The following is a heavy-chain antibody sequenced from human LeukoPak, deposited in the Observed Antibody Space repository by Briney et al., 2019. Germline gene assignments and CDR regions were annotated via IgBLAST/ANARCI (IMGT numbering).Heavy chain of an antibody. J-gene: IGHJ4*02. CDR2: ITDSATRT. CDR3: ARDHSSSWYNY. D-gene: IGHD6-13*01. V-gene: IGHV3-23*01. Sequence: PPGGSLRLSCAASGFPFINYVMNWVRQTPGKGLEWVSAITDSATRTYYADSVKGRFTISRDNSKNTLYLQMNSLRAEDTAVYYCARDHSSSWYNYWGQGTLVTVSS. CDR1: GFPFINYV.